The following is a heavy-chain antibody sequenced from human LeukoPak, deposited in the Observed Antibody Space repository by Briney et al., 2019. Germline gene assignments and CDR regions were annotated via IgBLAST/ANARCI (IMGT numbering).Heavy chain of an antibody. Sequence: PGGSLRLSCAASGFTFSSYAMHWVRQAPGKGLEWVANIKQDGSEKYYVDSVKGRFTISRDNAKNSLYLQMNSLRAEDTAVYYCAREASGYDCIDYWGQGTLVTVSS. D-gene: IGHD5-12*01. V-gene: IGHV3-7*01. J-gene: IGHJ4*02. CDR3: AREASGYDCIDY. CDR1: GFTFSSYA. CDR2: IKQDGSEK.